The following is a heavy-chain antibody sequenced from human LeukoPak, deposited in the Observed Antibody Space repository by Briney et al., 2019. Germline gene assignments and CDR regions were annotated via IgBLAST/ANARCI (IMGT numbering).Heavy chain of an antibody. CDR1: GGTFSSYA. CDR2: IIPIFGTA. CDR3: ARDGGSSSSSELFVD. V-gene: IGHV1-69*13. J-gene: IGHJ4*02. Sequence: ASVKVSCKASGGTFSSYAISWVRQAPGQGLEWMGGIIPIFGTANYAQKFQGRVTITADESTSTAYMELSSLRSDDTAVYYCARDGGSSSSSELFVDWGQGTLATVSS. D-gene: IGHD6-13*01.